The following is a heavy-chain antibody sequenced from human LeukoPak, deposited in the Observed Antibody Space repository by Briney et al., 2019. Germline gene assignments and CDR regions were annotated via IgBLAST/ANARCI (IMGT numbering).Heavy chain of an antibody. Sequence: GGSLKLSCAASGFTFSGSAMHWVRQASGKGLEWVGRIRSKANSYATAYAASVKGRFTISRDDSKNTAYLQMNSLKTEDTAVYYCTTDWLNGFRIGYWGQGTLVTVSS. J-gene: IGHJ4*02. V-gene: IGHV3-73*01. CDR1: GFTFSGSA. CDR2: IRSKANSYAT. CDR3: TTDWLNGFRIGY. D-gene: IGHD6-19*01.